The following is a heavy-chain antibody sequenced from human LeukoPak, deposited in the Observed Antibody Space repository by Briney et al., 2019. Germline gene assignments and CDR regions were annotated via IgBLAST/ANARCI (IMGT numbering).Heavy chain of an antibody. CDR3: ARAGGSSWAYYFDY. D-gene: IGHD6-13*01. CDR1: GFTFSSYD. V-gene: IGHV3-13*01. Sequence: GGSLRLSCAASGFTFSSYDMHWVRQATGKGLEWVSAIGTADDTYYPGSVKGRFTISRENAKNSLYLQMNSLRAKDSAVYYCARAGGSSWAYYFDYWGQGTLVTVSS. CDR2: IGTADDT. J-gene: IGHJ4*02.